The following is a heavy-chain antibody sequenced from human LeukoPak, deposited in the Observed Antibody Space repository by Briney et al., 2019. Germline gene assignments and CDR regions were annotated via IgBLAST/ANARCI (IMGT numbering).Heavy chain of an antibody. CDR2: ITWDGGST. V-gene: IGHV3-43D*03. CDR1: GFTFHDYA. CDR3: AKDLVRGSTFYFDY. J-gene: IGHJ4*02. Sequence: GESLRLSCAASGFTFHDYAMHWVRQPPGKGLEWISLITWDGGSTSYAESVKGRFTISRDNSKNSLYLQMNSLRPEDTALYYCAKDLVRGSTFYFDYWGLGTPVTVSS. D-gene: IGHD3-10*01.